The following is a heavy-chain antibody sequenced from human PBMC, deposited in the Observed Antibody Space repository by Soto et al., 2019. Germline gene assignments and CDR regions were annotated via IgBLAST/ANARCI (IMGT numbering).Heavy chain of an antibody. CDR2: IVVGSGNT. D-gene: IGHD6-19*01. CDR3: AAEGSSGWYPPDYYYYGMDV. J-gene: IGHJ6*02. V-gene: IGHV1-58*01. CDR1: GLTFTSSA. Sequence: SVKVSCKASGLTFTSSAVQWVRQARVQSIEWIGWIVVGSGNTNYAQKFQERVTITRDMSTSTAYMELSSLRSEDTAVYYCAAEGSSGWYPPDYYYYGMDVWGQGTTVTVSS.